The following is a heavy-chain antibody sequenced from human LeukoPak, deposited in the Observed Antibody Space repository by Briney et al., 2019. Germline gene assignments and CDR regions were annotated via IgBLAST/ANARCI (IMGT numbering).Heavy chain of an antibody. J-gene: IGHJ4*02. Sequence: GASVKVSCKASGYTFTSYGISWVRQAPGQGLEWMGWISAYNGNTNYAQKLQGRVTMTTDTSTSTAYMELRSLRSDDTAVYYCARGARGPSYCGGDCSYYFDYWGQGTLVTVSS. V-gene: IGHV1-18*01. CDR1: GYTFTSYG. CDR3: ARGARGPSYCGGDCSYYFDY. CDR2: ISAYNGNT. D-gene: IGHD2-21*01.